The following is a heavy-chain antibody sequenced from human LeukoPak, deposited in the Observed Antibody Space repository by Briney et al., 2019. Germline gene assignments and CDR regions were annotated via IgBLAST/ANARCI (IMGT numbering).Heavy chain of an antibody. J-gene: IGHJ6*03. V-gene: IGHV4-59*01. CDR3: ARASEGRYYYDSSGFSYYYYYMDV. CDR1: GGSISSYY. Sequence: SETLSLTCTVSGGSISSYYWSWLRQPPGKGLEWIGYIYYSGSTYYNPSLRSRVTISVDTSKNQFSLKLSSVTAADTAVYYCARASEGRYYYDSSGFSYYYYYMDVWGKGTTVTISS. CDR2: IYYSGST. D-gene: IGHD3-22*01.